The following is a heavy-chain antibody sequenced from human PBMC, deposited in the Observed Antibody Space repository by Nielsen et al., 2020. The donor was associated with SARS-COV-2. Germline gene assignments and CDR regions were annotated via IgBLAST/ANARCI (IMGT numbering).Heavy chain of an antibody. Sequence: GESLKISCKGSGYSFTSYWIGWVRQMPGKGLEWMGIIYPGDSDTRYSPSFQGQVTISADKSISTAYLQWSSLKASDTAMYYCARYPGGRDYYYYYDGRLGPRDHGHRLL. CDR1: GYSFTSYW. V-gene: IGHV5-51*01. J-gene: IGHJ6*02. CDR3: ARYPGGRDYYYYYDGR. CDR2: IYPGDSDT. D-gene: IGHD1-26*01.